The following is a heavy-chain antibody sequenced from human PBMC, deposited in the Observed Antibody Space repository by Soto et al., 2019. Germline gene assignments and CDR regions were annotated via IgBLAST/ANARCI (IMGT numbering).Heavy chain of an antibody. CDR1: GYTFTSYG. D-gene: IGHD1-7*01. CDR2: ISAYNGNT. J-gene: IGHJ4*02. Sequence: QVQLVQSGAEVKKPGASVKVSCKASGYTFTSYGISWVRQAPGEGLEWMGWISAYNGNTNYVQKLQGRDTMTPDTSTGTAYMELRILRSDDTAVYYCARGSPRITGTTPHMNYWGQGTLVTVSS. V-gene: IGHV1-18*01. CDR3: ARGSPRITGTTPHMNY.